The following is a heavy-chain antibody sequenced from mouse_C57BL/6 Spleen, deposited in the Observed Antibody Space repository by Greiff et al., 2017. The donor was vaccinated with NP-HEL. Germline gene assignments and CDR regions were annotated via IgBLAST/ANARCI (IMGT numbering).Heavy chain of an antibody. Sequence: VQLQQPGAELVKPGASVKMSCKASGYTFTSYWITWVKQRPGQGLEWIGDIYPGSGSTNYNEKFKSKATLTVDTSSSTAYMQLSSLTSEDSAVYYCARGTIYYYGSSYFDYWGQGTTLTVSS. CDR3: ARGTIYYYGSSYFDY. D-gene: IGHD1-1*01. V-gene: IGHV1-55*01. CDR1: GYTFTSYW. J-gene: IGHJ2*01. CDR2: IYPGSGST.